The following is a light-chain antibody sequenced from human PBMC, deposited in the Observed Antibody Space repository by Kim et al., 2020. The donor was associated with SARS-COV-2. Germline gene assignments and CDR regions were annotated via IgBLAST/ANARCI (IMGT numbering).Light chain of an antibody. V-gene: IGLV2-23*02. CDR1: SSDVGNYNL. CDR3: CAHAGSRTWV. J-gene: IGLJ2*01. Sequence: QSALTQPASVSGSPGQSITISCTGTSSDVGNYNLVSWYQQRPGKAPKFMIFEVSQRPSGVSNRFSGSKSGNTASLTISGLQAEDEADYYCCAHAGSRTWVFGGGTQLTVL. CDR2: EVS.